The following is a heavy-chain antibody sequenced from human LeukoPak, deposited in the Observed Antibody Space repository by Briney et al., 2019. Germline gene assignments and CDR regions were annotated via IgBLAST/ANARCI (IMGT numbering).Heavy chain of an antibody. Sequence: SETLSLTCAVYGGSFSGYYWSWIRQPPGKGLEWIGEINHSGSTNYNPSLKSRVTISVDTSKNQFSLKLSSVTAADTAVYYCATRLQQLTSSPEDYWGQGTLVTVSS. CDR2: INHSGST. V-gene: IGHV4-34*01. J-gene: IGHJ4*02. CDR3: ATRLQQLTSSPEDY. CDR1: GGSFSGYY. D-gene: IGHD6-13*01.